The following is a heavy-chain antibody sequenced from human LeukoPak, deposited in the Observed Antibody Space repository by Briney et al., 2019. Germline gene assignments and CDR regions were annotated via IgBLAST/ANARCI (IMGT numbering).Heavy chain of an antibody. CDR3: ARDRILDY. CDR2: IYYSGST. Sequence: SETLSLTCTVSGGSISSYYWSWIRQPPGRGLEWIGYIYYSGSTNYNPSLKSRVTISVDTSKNRFSLKLSSVTAADTAVYYCARDRILDYWGQGTLVTVSS. J-gene: IGHJ4*02. V-gene: IGHV4-59*01. CDR1: GGSISSYY. D-gene: IGHD2-15*01.